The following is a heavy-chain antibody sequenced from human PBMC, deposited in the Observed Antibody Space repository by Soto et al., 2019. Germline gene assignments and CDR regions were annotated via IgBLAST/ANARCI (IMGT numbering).Heavy chain of an antibody. D-gene: IGHD4-17*01. CDR3: ARAQFWTTLGMDV. Sequence: SETLSLTCTVSGGSISSYYWSWIRQPPGKGLEWIGYIYYSGSTNYNPSLKSRVTISVDTSKNQFSLKLSSVTAADTAVYYCARAQFWTTLGMDVWGQGTTVTVSS. CDR1: GGSISSYY. CDR2: IYYSGST. V-gene: IGHV4-59*01. J-gene: IGHJ6*02.